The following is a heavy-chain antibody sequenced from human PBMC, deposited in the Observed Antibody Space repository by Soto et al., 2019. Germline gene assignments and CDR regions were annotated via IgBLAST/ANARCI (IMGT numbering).Heavy chain of an antibody. J-gene: IGHJ3*02. CDR2: IYYSGGT. D-gene: IGHD3-22*01. V-gene: IGHV4-59*01. Sequence: SETLSLTCTVSGGSISSYYWSWIRQPPGKGLEWIGYIYYSGGTNYNPSLKSRVTISVDTSKNQFSLKLSSVTAADTAVYYCARGPYYDSSGYYYPVAFDIWGQGTMVTVSS. CDR1: GGSISSYY. CDR3: ARGPYYDSSGYYYPVAFDI.